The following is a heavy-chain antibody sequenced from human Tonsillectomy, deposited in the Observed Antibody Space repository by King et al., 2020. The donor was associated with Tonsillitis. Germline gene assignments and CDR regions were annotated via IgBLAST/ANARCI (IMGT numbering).Heavy chain of an antibody. V-gene: IGHV4-4*02. Sequence: QLQESGPGLVKPSGTLSLTCAVSGGSISSNNWWSWVRQPPGTGLEWGGEIYQSGSSNYNPSLTRRVTTSDAKSTNQLSLTVNSVAAADTAVYYCARRGSGTYSNYYMDVWGKGTTVTVSS. J-gene: IGHJ6*03. CDR1: GGSISSNNW. D-gene: IGHD3-10*01. CDR3: ARRGSGTYSNYYMDV. CDR2: IYQSGSS.